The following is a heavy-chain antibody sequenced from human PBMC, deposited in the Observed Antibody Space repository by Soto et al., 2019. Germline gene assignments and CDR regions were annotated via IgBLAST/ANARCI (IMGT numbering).Heavy chain of an antibody. Sequence: QVQLVQSGAEVKKPGSSVKVSCKASGGTFSSYAISWVRQAPGQGLEWMGGIIPIFGTANYAQKFQGRVTITADKSTSTADMELSRLGSEDTAVYYCARDVSRREYYYDSSSYSNWFDPWGQGTLVTVSS. D-gene: IGHD3-22*01. J-gene: IGHJ5*02. CDR3: ARDVSRREYYYDSSSYSNWFDP. V-gene: IGHV1-69*06. CDR1: GGTFSSYA. CDR2: IIPIFGTA.